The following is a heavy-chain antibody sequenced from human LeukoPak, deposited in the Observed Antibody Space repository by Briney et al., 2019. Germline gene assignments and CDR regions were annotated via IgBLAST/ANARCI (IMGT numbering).Heavy chain of an antibody. CDR2: TWYDGNNK. V-gene: IGHV3-33*01. Sequence: GGSLRLSCAASGFNFNNYGMDWVRQAPGKGLEWLATTWYDGNNKYYADSVKGRFTISKDSSNNSLYLQMNSLRVDDTAVYYCARGNSYFYNWFDPWGQGTLVTVSS. D-gene: IGHD3-10*01. CDR1: GFNFNNYG. J-gene: IGHJ5*02. CDR3: ARGNSYFYNWFDP.